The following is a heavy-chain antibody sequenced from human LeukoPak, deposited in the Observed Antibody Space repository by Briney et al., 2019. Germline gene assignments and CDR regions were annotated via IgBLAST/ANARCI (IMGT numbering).Heavy chain of an antibody. CDR3: MREWGGDY. CDR2: INPKSGGT. Sequence: GASVKVSCKASGYTFNDYYMHWVRQAPGQGLEWMGWINPKSGGTDYAQRFQGRVTMTIDTSITTTYMELSRLRSDDTAVYYCMREWGGDYWGQGTLVTVSS. J-gene: IGHJ4*02. D-gene: IGHD3-16*01. CDR1: GYTFNDYY. V-gene: IGHV1-2*02.